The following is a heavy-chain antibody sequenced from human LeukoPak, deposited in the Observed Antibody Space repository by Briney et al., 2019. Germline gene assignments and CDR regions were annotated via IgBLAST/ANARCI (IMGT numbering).Heavy chain of an antibody. J-gene: IGHJ4*02. CDR1: GFTFSSYW. V-gene: IGHV3-7*01. D-gene: IGHD2-15*01. CDR3: ARDIVVVEY. Sequence: GGSLRLSCAASGFTFSSYWMSWVRQAPGKGLEWVAYIKQDGSEKYYADSVKGRFTISRDNAKNTLYLQMNSLRAEDTAVYYCARDIVVVEYWGQGTLVTVSS. CDR2: IKQDGSEK.